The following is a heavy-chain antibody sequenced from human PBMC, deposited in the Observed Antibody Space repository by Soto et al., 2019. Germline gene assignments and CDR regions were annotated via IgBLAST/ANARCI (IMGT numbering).Heavy chain of an antibody. CDR2: INAGNGYI. CDR3: TITRLQSSFVF. J-gene: IGHJ3*01. D-gene: IGHD4-4*01. CDR1: GYTLSDYA. Sequence: GASVKVSCKASGYTLSDYAMHWVRQAPGQRLEWMGWINAGNGYIEYAQKFQGRVTMTRDTSISTVYMELSSLSSEDTAVYYCTITRLQSSFVFWGQGTMGTGSS. V-gene: IGHV1-3*01.